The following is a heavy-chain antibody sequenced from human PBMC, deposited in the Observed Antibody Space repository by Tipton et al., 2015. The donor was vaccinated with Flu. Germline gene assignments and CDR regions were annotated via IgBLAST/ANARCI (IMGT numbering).Heavy chain of an antibody. D-gene: IGHD3-16*01. CDR3: ARVTYDSDAFDI. CDR2: INHSGST. J-gene: IGHJ3*02. Sequence: TLSLTCAVYGGSFSGYYWSWIRQPPGKGLEWIGEINHSGSTNYNPSLKSRVTISVDTSKNQFSLKLSSVTAADTAVYYCARVTYDSDAFDIWGQGTMVTVSS. V-gene: IGHV4-34*01. CDR1: GGSFSGYY.